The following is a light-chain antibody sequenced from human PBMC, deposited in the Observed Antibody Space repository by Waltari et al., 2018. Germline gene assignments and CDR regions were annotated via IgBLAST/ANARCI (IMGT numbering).Light chain of an antibody. CDR1: QTVSSN. CDR2: GAS. CDR3: QQYNTWPPWT. V-gene: IGKV3-15*01. Sequence: ETVMTQSPATLSVSPGESATLSCRTSQTVSSNLAWYQQKPGLAPRLLIYGASIRATGVPARFSGSGSGTQFTLTIHSLQSEDFAIYYCQQYNTWPPWTFGQGTKVDIK. J-gene: IGKJ1*01.